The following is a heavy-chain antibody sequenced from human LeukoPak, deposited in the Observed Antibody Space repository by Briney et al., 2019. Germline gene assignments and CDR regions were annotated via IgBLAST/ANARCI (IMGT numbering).Heavy chain of an antibody. D-gene: IGHD3-10*01. Sequence: SETLSLTCAVYGGSFSGYYWSWIRQPPGKGLEWIGEINHSGSTYYNPSLKSRATISVDTSKNQFSLKLSSVTAADTAVYYCARGSGTYYNEDYWGQGTLVTVSS. J-gene: IGHJ4*02. CDR2: INHSGST. CDR3: ARGSGTYYNEDY. CDR1: GGSFSGYY. V-gene: IGHV4-34*09.